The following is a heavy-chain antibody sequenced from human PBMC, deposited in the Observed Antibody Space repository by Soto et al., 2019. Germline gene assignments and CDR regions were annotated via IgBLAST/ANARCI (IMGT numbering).Heavy chain of an antibody. D-gene: IGHD2-2*01. CDR1: GGTFSSYA. CDR2: IIPIFGTA. Sequence: GXSVEVSCKASGGTFSSYAISWVRQAPGQGLEWMGGIIPIFGTANYAQKFKGRVTITADESTSTAYMELSSLRSEDTAVYYCERDGNTTDYYYGMDVWGQGTKVTVSS. V-gene: IGHV1-69*13. CDR3: ERDGNTTDYYYGMDV. J-gene: IGHJ6*02.